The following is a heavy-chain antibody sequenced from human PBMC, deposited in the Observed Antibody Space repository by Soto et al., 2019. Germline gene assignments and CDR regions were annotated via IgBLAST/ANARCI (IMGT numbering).Heavy chain of an antibody. Sequence: QVQLQQWGAGLLKPSETLSLTCAVYGGSFSGYYWSWIRQPPGKGLEWIGEINHSGSTNYNPSLKSRVTISVDTSKNQFSLKLSSVTAADTAVSYCARLALRFHGAFDIWGQGTMVTVSS. D-gene: IGHD3-3*01. V-gene: IGHV4-34*01. CDR2: INHSGST. J-gene: IGHJ3*02. CDR3: ARLALRFHGAFDI. CDR1: GGSFSGYY.